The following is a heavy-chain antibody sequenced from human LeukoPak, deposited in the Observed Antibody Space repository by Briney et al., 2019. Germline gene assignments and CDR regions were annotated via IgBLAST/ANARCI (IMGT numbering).Heavy chain of an antibody. CDR1: GGSISSYY. J-gene: IGHJ4*02. D-gene: IGHD3-16*01. CDR2: IFDSGIT. Sequence: PSETLSLTCTVSGGSISSYYWSWIRQPPGKGLEWIGYIFDSGITNYSPSLRSRVTISVDTSKNQFSLKLTSVTAADTAVYYCARVAFGGVFDYWGQRALVTVSS. V-gene: IGHV4-59*01. CDR3: ARVAFGGVFDY.